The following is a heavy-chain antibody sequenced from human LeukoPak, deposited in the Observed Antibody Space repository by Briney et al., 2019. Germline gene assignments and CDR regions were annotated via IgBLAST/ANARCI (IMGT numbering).Heavy chain of an antibody. CDR3: ARDRGYSDGSSDI. J-gene: IGHJ3*02. Sequence: ASVKVSCKASGGTFSSYAISWVRQAPGQGLEWMGRIIPILGIANYAQKFQGRVTITADKSTSTAYMELSSLRSEDTAVYYCARDRGYSDGSSDIWGQGTMVTVSS. CDR2: IIPILGIA. V-gene: IGHV1-69*04. D-gene: IGHD5-18*01. CDR1: GGTFSSYA.